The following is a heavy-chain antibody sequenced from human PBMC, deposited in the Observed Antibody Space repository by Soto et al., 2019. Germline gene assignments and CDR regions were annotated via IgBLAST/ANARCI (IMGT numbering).Heavy chain of an antibody. CDR1: GVSFSGYY. CDR3: ARVDYDFWSGYPFDY. CDR2: INHSGST. J-gene: IGHJ4*02. Sequence: SETLSLTCAVYGVSFSGYYWSWIRQPPGKGLEWIGEINHSGSTNYNPSLKSRVTISVDTSKNQFSLKLSSVTAADTAVYYCARVDYDFWSGYPFDYWGQGTLVTVSS. V-gene: IGHV4-34*01. D-gene: IGHD3-3*01.